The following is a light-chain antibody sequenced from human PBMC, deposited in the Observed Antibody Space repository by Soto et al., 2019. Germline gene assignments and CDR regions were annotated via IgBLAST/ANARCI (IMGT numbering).Light chain of an antibody. Sequence: QSALTQPPSASGSSGQSVTISCTGTSSDVGGYNYVSWYQQHAGKAPKLMIYEVSKRPSGVPDRFSGSKSGNTASLTVSGLQAEDEADYYCSSYAGNNNVIFGGGTKVTVL. CDR3: SSYAGNNNVI. CDR2: EVS. J-gene: IGLJ2*01. V-gene: IGLV2-8*01. CDR1: SSDVGGYNY.